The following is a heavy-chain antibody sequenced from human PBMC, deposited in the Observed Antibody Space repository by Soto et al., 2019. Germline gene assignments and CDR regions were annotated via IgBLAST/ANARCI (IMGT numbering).Heavy chain of an antibody. CDR2: INPNSGGT. CDR3: ARGGFWSGYYTHNGMDV. D-gene: IGHD3-3*01. V-gene: IGHV1-2*04. CDR1: GYTFTGYY. Sequence: ASVKVSCKASGYTFTGYYMHWVRQAPGQGLEWMGWINPNSGGTNYAQKFQGWVTMTRDTSISTAYMELSRLRSDDTAVYYCARGGFWSGYYTHNGMDVWGQGTTVTVSS. J-gene: IGHJ6*02.